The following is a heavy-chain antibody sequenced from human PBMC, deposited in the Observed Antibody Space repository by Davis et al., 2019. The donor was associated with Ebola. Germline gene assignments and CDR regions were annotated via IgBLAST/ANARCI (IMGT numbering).Heavy chain of an antibody. J-gene: IGHJ6*02. D-gene: IGHD3-10*01. CDR3: ARAKEFGYYGMDV. Sequence: SVKVSCKASGGTFSSYAISWVRQAPGQGLEWMGRIIPILGIANYAQKFQGRVTITADKSTSTAYMELSSLRSEDTAVYYWARAKEFGYYGMDVWGQGTTVTVSS. CDR1: GGTFSSYA. CDR2: IIPILGIA. V-gene: IGHV1-69*04.